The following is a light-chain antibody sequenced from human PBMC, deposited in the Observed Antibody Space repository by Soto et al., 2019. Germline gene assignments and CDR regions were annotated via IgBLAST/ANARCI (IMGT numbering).Light chain of an antibody. J-gene: IGLJ3*02. Sequence: QSALTQPASVSGSPGQSITISCTGTSSDVGANSYVSWYQQHPGKAPKLMIYEVSNRPSGVSNRFSGSKSGNTASLTISGLQAEDEADYYCNSYTTSSTRVFGGGTKLTVL. CDR3: NSYTTSSTRV. V-gene: IGLV2-14*01. CDR2: EVS. CDR1: SSDVGANSY.